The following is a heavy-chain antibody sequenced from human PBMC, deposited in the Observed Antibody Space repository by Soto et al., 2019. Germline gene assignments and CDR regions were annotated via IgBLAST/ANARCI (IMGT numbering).Heavy chain of an antibody. Sequence: SETLSLTCTVAGGSISSYYWSWIRQPPGKGLEWIGYIYYSGSTNYNPSLKSRVTISVDTSKNQFSLKLSSVTAADTAVYYCARDRMATIRPYYYYGMDVWGQGTTVTASS. D-gene: IGHD5-12*01. J-gene: IGHJ6*02. CDR3: ARDRMATIRPYYYYGMDV. CDR2: IYYSGST. V-gene: IGHV4-59*01. CDR1: GGSISSYY.